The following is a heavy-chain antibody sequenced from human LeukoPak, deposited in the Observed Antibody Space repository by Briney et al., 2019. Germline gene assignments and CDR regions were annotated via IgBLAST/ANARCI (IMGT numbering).Heavy chain of an antibody. D-gene: IGHD3-10*01. J-gene: IGHJ6*02. Sequence: GSLRLSCAATGFTLSRNYMSWIRQPPGKGLECIGSIYYSGSTFYNPSLKSRVTISKDSSKNQFSLKLSSVTAADTVVYYCARVSGLYYYALDVWGQGTTVTVSS. CDR3: ARVSGLYYYALDV. V-gene: IGHV4-39*07. CDR1: GFTLSRNY. CDR2: IYYSGST.